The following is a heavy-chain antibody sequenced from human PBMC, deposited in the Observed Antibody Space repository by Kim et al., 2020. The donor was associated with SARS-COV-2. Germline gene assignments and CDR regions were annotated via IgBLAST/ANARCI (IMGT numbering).Heavy chain of an antibody. J-gene: IGHJ5*02. V-gene: IGHV4-4*07. Sequence: SETLSLTCIVSGSSITTFSLAWIRQSAGKGLEWIGHIYTTGTTTYNPALTSRLTISRDTSKKQFSLKLTSVTAADTAIYYCVRSMRKSAVTRYWSDPWGQGILVPVSS. D-gene: IGHD4-17*01. CDR2: IYTTGTT. CDR1: GSSITTFS. CDR3: VRSMRKSAVTRYWSDP.